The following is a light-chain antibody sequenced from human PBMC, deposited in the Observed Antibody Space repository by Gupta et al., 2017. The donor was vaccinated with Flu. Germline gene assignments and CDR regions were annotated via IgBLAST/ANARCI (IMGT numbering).Light chain of an antibody. V-gene: IGLV2-11*01. CDR2: GVS. Sequence: SVTISCTGTSIDVGGYDSVSWYRHHPGKAPNLIISGVSDRPAGVPDRFSGSKSGNTASLTISGLQAEDEADYFCCSYAGTFTFVFGGGTKVTVL. J-gene: IGLJ2*01. CDR1: SIDVGGYDS. CDR3: CSYAGTFTFV.